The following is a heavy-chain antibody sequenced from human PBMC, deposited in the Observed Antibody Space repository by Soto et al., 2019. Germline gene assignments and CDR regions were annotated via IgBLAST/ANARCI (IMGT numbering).Heavy chain of an antibody. D-gene: IGHD3-10*01. CDR2: IYTSGST. J-gene: IGHJ6*02. V-gene: IGHV4-4*07. Sequence: PSETLSLTCTVSGGSISSYYWSWIRQPAGKGLEWIGRIYTSGSTNYNPSLKSRVTMSVDTSKNQFSLKLSSVTAADTAVYYCARDAHITMVRGVTAWYYYYGMDVWGQGTTVTVSS. CDR1: GGSISSYY. CDR3: ARDAHITMVRGVTAWYYYYGMDV.